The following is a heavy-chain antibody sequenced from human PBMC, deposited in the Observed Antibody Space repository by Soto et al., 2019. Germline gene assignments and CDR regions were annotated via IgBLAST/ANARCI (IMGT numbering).Heavy chain of an antibody. V-gene: IGHV1-46*01. D-gene: IGHD3-10*01. CDR3: ARAGTYYDTRKGPFDY. CDR1: GYTFTTYY. CDR2: INPSSGST. Sequence: GASVKVSCKASGYTFTTYYMHWVRQAPGQGLEWMGKINPSSGSTSYAQKLQGKVTMISDTSTSTVYMELCSLRSEDTAVFFCARAGTYYDTRKGPFDYWG. J-gene: IGHJ4*01.